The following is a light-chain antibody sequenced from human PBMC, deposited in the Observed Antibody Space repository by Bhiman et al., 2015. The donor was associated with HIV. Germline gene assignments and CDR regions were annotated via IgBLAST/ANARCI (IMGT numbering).Light chain of an antibody. CDR2: DVS. V-gene: IGLV2-14*01. CDR3: AAWDDSLNGLWV. CDR1: SSDVGGYNY. J-gene: IGLJ3*02. Sequence: QSALTQPASVSGSPGQSITISCTGTSSDVGGYNYVSWYQQHPGKAPKLMIYDVSKRPSGVSNRFSGSKSGTSASLAISGLLPEDEADYYCAAWDDSLNGLWVFGGGTRLTVL.